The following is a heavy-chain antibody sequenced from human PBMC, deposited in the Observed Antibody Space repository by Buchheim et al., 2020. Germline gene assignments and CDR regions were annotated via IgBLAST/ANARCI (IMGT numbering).Heavy chain of an antibody. D-gene: IGHD1-26*01. CDR1: GFTFSNSA. CDR3: AKSASGSYSRPFDY. Sequence: EVQLLESGGGLVQPGGSLRLSCAASGFTFSNSAMSWVRQAPGQGLEWVSAVSGSGDRTYYADSVKGRFTISRDNSKNKLYLQMNSMRAEDTAVYYCAKSASGSYSRPFDYWGQGTL. CDR2: VSGSGDRT. V-gene: IGHV3-23*01. J-gene: IGHJ4*02.